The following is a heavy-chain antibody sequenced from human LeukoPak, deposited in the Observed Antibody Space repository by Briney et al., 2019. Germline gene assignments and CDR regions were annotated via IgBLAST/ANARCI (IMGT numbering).Heavy chain of an antibody. V-gene: IGHV1-2*02. D-gene: IGHD5-24*01. CDR3: TRVGDDYPY. CDR1: GYIFTAYY. Sequence: ASVKVSCKASGYIFTAYYLHWVRQAPGQVLEWMGWIKANSGDTNYAQKFQGRVTMTRDTSISTVYMELSRLTSDDTAVYYCTRVGDDYPYWGQGTLVTVSS. J-gene: IGHJ4*02. CDR2: IKANSGDT.